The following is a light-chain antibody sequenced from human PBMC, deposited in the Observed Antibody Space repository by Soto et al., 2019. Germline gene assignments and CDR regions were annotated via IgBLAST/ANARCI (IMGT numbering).Light chain of an antibody. CDR3: HQYNSYLYT. V-gene: IGKV1-5*03. CDR2: KAS. J-gene: IGKJ2*01. CDR1: QSISSW. Sequence: DIQMTQSPSTLSASVVDRVTITCRASQSISSWLAWYQQKPGKAPKLLIYKASSLESGVPSRFSGSGSGTEFTLTISSLQPDDFATYYCHQYNSYLYTFGQGTKLEIK.